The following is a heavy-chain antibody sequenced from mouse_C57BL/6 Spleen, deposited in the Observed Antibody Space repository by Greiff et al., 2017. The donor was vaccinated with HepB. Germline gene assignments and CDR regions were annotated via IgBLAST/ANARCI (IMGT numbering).Heavy chain of an antibody. Sequence: QVQLQQPGAELVRPGTSVKLSCKASGYTFNSYWMHWVKQRPGQGLEWIGVIDPSDSYTNYNQKFKGKATLTVDTSSRTAYMQLSSLTSEDSAFYYCARVAITTVVDYFDYWGQGATRTFSS. CDR3: ARVAITTVVDYFDY. CDR2: IDPSDSYT. D-gene: IGHD1-1*01. V-gene: IGHV1-59*01. J-gene: IGHJ2*01. CDR1: GYTFNSYW.